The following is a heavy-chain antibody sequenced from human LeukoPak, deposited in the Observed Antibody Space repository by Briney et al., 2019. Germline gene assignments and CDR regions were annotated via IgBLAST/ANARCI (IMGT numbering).Heavy chain of an antibody. CDR1: GFPLSSYS. Sequence: GGSLRLSCTASGFPLSSYSINWVRQAPGKGLEWISYISSSSSNIYYLDSVQGRLAVSRDNERNSLFLQIDSPRAEDTAVYYCVRVKGTYFDYWGQGSLVTVSS. V-gene: IGHV3-48*01. CDR2: ISSSSSNI. D-gene: IGHD1-1*01. J-gene: IGHJ4*02. CDR3: VRVKGTYFDY.